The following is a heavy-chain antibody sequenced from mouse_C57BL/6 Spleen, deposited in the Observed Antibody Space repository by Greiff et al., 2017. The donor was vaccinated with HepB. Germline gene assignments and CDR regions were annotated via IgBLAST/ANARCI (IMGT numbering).Heavy chain of an antibody. CDR2: ISDGGSYT. CDR3: ARAQAAWFAY. V-gene: IGHV5-4*03. J-gene: IGHJ3*01. Sequence: EVNVVESGGGLVKPGGSLKLSCAASGFTFSSYAMSWVRQTPEKRLEWVATISDGGSYTYYPDNVKGRFTISRDNAKNNLYLQMSHLKSEDTAMYYCARAQAAWFAYWGQGTLVTVSA. D-gene: IGHD3-2*02. CDR1: GFTFSSYA.